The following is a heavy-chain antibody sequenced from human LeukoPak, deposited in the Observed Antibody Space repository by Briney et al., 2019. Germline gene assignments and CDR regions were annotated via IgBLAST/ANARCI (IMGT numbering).Heavy chain of an antibody. CDR1: NDSINNYY. J-gene: IGHJ3*02. Sequence: SETLSLTCTVSNDSINNYYWNWIRQPPGKGLEWIGYIYHTGSTNYNPSLKSRVTISLDTSKNQFSLKVKSVTAADTAVYYCAREAYYDSSGRFEGAFDIWGQGTMVTVSS. CDR3: AREAYYDSSGRFEGAFDI. D-gene: IGHD3-22*01. CDR2: IYHTGST. V-gene: IGHV4-59*01.